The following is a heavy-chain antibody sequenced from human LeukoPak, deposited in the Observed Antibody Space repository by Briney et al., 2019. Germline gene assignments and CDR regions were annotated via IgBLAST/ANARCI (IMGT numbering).Heavy chain of an antibody. CDR3: ASMVRTWRAYYFDY. Sequence: GGSLRLSCAASGFTFSSYWMHWVRQDPGKGLVWVSHINNDGSITNYADSVKGRFTISRDNAKNSLYLQMNSLRAEDTAVYYCASMVRTWRAYYFDYWGQGTLVTVSS. CDR1: GFTFSSYW. V-gene: IGHV3-74*01. J-gene: IGHJ4*02. CDR2: INNDGSIT. D-gene: IGHD3-10*01.